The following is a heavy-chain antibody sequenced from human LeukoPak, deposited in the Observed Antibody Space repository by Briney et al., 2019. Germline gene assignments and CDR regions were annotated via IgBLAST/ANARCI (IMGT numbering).Heavy chain of an antibody. Sequence: ASVKVSCKASGYTFTSYYMHWVRQAPGQGLEWMGIINPSGGSTSYAQKFQGRVTMTRDMSTSTVYMELSSLRSEDTAVYYCARETSSGGYYGHYFDYWGQGTLVTDSS. V-gene: IGHV1-46*01. CDR3: ARETSSGGYYGHYFDY. D-gene: IGHD1-26*01. CDR2: INPSGGST. J-gene: IGHJ4*02. CDR1: GYTFTSYY.